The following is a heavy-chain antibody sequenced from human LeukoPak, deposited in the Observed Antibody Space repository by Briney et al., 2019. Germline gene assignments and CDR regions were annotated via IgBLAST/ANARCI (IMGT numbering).Heavy chain of an antibody. V-gene: IGHV1-8*01. D-gene: IGHD3-10*01. J-gene: IGHJ6*02. CDR1: GYTFTSYD. CDR2: MNPNSGNT. CDR3: ASFYGSGSHNDYGMDV. Sequence: GASVTVSCKASGYTFTSYDINWVRQATRQGLEWMGWMNPNSGNTGYAQKFQGRVTMTRNTSISTAYMELSSLRSEDTAVYYCASFYGSGSHNDYGMDVWGQGTTVTVSS.